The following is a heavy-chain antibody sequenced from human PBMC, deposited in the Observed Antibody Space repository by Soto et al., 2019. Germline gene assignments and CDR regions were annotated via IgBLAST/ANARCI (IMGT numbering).Heavy chain of an antibody. CDR1: GGTFSSYA. D-gene: IGHD4-17*01. Sequence: SVKVSCKASGGTFSSYAISWVRQAPGQGLEWMGGIIPIFGTANYAQKFQGRVTITADESTSTAYMELSSLRSEDTAVYYCARGQSDYGDASNYFDYWGQGTLVTVSS. V-gene: IGHV1-69*13. J-gene: IGHJ4*02. CDR2: IIPIFGTA. CDR3: ARGQSDYGDASNYFDY.